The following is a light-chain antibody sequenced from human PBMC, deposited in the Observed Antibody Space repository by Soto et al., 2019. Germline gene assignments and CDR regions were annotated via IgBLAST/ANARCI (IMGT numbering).Light chain of an antibody. CDR1: QNIYNN. V-gene: IGKV3-11*01. CDR2: DAS. CDR3: QQRSRWPLT. Sequence: IVLTQSPATLSLSPGKRATLSCRASQNIYNNLGWYQQKPGQAPRLLISDASTRATGVPARFSGSGSGTDFSLTISSLQPEDFAVYYCQQRSRWPLTFGGGTKVDIK. J-gene: IGKJ4*01.